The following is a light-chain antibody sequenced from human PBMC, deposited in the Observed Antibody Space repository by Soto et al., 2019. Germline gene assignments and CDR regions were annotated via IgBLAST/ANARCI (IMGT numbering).Light chain of an antibody. Sequence: EIVLTQSPATLSLSPGERATLSGTASQSVSSYLAWYQQKPGQAPRLLIYGAPNRATGIPARFSGSGSGTDFTLTISSLEPEDFAVYYCQQRSSWPYTFGQGTKLEIK. J-gene: IGKJ2*01. V-gene: IGKV3-11*01. CDR3: QQRSSWPYT. CDR1: QSVSSY. CDR2: GAP.